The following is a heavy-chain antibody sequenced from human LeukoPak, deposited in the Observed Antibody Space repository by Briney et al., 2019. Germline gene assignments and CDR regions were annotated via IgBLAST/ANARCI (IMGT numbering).Heavy chain of an antibody. J-gene: IGHJ6*03. CDR3: ARGYGSGSYYRRKPRYYYMDV. D-gene: IGHD3-10*01. Sequence: GASVKVSCKASGYTFTSYYMHWVRQAPGQGLEWMGIINPSGGSTSYAQKFQGRVAITRNTSISTAYMELSSLRSEDTAMYYCARGYGSGSYYRRKPRYYYMDVWGKGTTVTVSS. CDR1: GYTFTSYY. CDR2: INPSGGST. V-gene: IGHV1-46*01.